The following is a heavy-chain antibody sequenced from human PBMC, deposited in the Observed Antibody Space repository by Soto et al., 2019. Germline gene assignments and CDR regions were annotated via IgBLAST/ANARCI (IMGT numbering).Heavy chain of an antibody. V-gene: IGHV1-18*01. CDR1: GYSCTRYG. CDR2: ISGYNGKT. CDR3: AREGARPYYYYGMDV. J-gene: IGHJ6*02. Sequence: QVQLVQSGNEVKKPGAAVNVSCKASGYSCTRYGISWVRQAPGQGLEWMGWISGYNGKTKYAQKLQGRVSMTTDTATSTAYMELRSLGSDDTAVYYCAREGARPYYYYGMDVWGQGTTVTVSS. D-gene: IGHD3-16*01.